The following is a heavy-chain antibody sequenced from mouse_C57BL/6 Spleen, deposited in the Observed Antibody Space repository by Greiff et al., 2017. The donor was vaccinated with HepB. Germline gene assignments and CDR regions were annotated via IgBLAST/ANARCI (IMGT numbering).Heavy chain of an antibody. CDR1: GYTFTSYW. J-gene: IGHJ4*01. CDR2: IHPNSGST. Sequence: QVQLQQPGAELVKPGASVKLSCKASGYTFTSYWMHWVKQRPGQGLEWIGMIHPNSGSTNYNEKFKSKATLTVDKSSSTAYMQLSSLTSEDSAVYYCARGTGTAYYAMDYWGQGTSVTVSS. CDR3: ARGTGTAYYAMDY. V-gene: IGHV1-64*01. D-gene: IGHD4-1*01.